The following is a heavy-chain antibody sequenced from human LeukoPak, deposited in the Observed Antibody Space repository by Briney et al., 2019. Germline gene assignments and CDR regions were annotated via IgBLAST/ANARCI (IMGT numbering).Heavy chain of an antibody. J-gene: IGHJ4*02. CDR3: ARGNPGLHFDY. Sequence: PGGSLRLSCAASGFTFSSYEMNWVRQAPGKGLEWVSYISSSGSTIYYADSVKGRFTISRDNAKNSLYLQMNSLRAEDTAVYYCARGNPGLHFDYWGQGTLVTVSS. D-gene: IGHD1-14*01. CDR1: GFTFSSYE. V-gene: IGHV3-48*03. CDR2: ISSSGSTI.